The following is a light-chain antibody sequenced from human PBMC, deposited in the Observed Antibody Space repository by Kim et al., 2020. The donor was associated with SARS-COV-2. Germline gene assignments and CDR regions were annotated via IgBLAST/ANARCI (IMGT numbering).Light chain of an antibody. V-gene: IGKV4-1*01. CDR3: QQYSTTPLT. CDR2: WAS. Sequence: ATINCKSSQSVLYSSNNKNYLAWYQQIPGQPPKLLIYWASTRESGVPDRFSGSGSGTDFTLTISSLQAEDVAVYYCQQYSTTPLTFGGGTKVDIK. J-gene: IGKJ4*01. CDR1: QSVLYSSNNKNY.